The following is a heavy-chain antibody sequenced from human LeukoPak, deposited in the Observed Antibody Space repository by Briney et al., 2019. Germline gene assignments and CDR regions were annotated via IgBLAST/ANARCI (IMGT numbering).Heavy chain of an antibody. CDR3: ARDLKYYYDSSGYGFDY. D-gene: IGHD3-22*01. V-gene: IGHV1-69*13. CDR2: IIPIFGTA. J-gene: IGHJ4*02. Sequence: SVKVSCKASGGTFSSYAISWVRQAPGQGLEWMGGIIPIFGTANYAQKFQGRVTITADESTSTAYMELSSLRSEDTAVYYCARDLKYYYDSSGYGFDYWGQGTLVTVSS. CDR1: GGTFSSYA.